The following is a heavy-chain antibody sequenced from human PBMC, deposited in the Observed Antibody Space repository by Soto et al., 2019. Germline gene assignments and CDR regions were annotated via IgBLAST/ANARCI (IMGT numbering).Heavy chain of an antibody. D-gene: IGHD2-2*01. CDR1: AFTFNNFP. CDR3: AREKCSSTSCNHGMDV. V-gene: IGHV3-21*01. CDR2: ITTTSTYK. J-gene: IGHJ6*02. Sequence: PGGSLRLSCVASAFTFNNFPRHWVRQAPGKGLQWLASITTTSTYKYYADSVKGRFSISRDNAKNSLYLELTNLRSEDTAVYYCAREKCSSTSCNHGMDVWGLGTTVTVYS.